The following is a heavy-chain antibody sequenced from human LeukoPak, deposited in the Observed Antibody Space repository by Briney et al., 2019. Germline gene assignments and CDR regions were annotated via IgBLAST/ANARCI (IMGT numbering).Heavy chain of an antibody. Sequence: GGSLRLSCAASGFTASSNYMSWVRQAPGKGLEGVSVIYSGGSTYYADSVKGRFTISRDNSKNTLYLQMNSLRAEDTAVYYCAREGYCSSTSCYLDAFDIWGQGTMVTVSS. V-gene: IGHV3-66*01. J-gene: IGHJ3*02. CDR2: IYSGGST. CDR3: AREGYCSSTSCYLDAFDI. CDR1: GFTASSNY. D-gene: IGHD2-2*01.